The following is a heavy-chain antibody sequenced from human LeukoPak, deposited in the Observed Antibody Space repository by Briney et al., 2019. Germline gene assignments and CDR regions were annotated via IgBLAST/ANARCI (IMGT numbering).Heavy chain of an antibody. J-gene: IGHJ6*03. D-gene: IGHD3-10*01. Sequence: SETLSLTCTVSGGSISSGNYYWSWIRQPAGKGLEWIGRIYTSGSTNYNPSLKSRVTISVDTSKNQFSLKLSSVTAADTAVYYCARFSSQEVRGAPVYYYMDVWGKGTTVTISS. CDR2: IYTSGST. CDR1: GGSISSGNYY. CDR3: ARFSSQEVRGAPVYYYMDV. V-gene: IGHV4-61*02.